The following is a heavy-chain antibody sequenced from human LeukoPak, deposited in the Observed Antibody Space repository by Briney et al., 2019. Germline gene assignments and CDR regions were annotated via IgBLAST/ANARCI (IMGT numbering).Heavy chain of an antibody. D-gene: IGHD1-1*01. CDR3: ACGELDSLYYFDY. V-gene: IGHV3-74*01. CDR2: IHGDGIST. J-gene: IGHJ4*02. Sequence: GGSPRLSCAAAGFTFSTYLMHWVRQAPGKGLVWVSRIHGDGISTTYADSVKGRFTISRDNAKNTLYLQMNSLRAEDTAVYFCACGELDSLYYFDYWGRGTLVTVSS. CDR1: GFTFSTYL.